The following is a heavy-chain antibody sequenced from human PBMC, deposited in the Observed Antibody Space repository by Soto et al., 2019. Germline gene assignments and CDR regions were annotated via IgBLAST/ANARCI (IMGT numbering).Heavy chain of an antibody. D-gene: IGHD6-6*01. CDR3: ARGKAAQHY. V-gene: IGHV4-34*01. CDR1: GGSFSGYY. J-gene: IGHJ4*02. CDR2: INHSGST. Sequence: PSETLSLTCAVYGGSFSGYYWSWIRQPPGKGLEWIGEINHSGSTNYNPSLKSRVTISVDTSKNQFSLKLSSVTAADTAVYYCARGKAAQHYWGQGTLVTVSS.